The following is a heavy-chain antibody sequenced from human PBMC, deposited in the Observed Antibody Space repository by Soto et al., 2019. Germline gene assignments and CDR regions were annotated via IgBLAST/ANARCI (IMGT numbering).Heavy chain of an antibody. J-gene: IGHJ4*02. Sequence: PGGSLRLSCAASGFTFSSYSMNWVRQAPGKGLERVSYISSSSTTMYYADSVKGRFTISRDNAKNSLYLQMNSLRAEDTAVYYCARDYSSVWYFDYWGQGTLVTAPQ. CDR1: GFTFSSYS. D-gene: IGHD6-25*01. V-gene: IGHV3-48*01. CDR2: ISSSSTTM. CDR3: ARDYSSVWYFDY.